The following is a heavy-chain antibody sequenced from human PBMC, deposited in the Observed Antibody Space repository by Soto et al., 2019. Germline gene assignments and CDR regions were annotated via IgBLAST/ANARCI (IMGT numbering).Heavy chain of an antibody. CDR3: ARWRGYSYGTRDAFDI. V-gene: IGHV4-34*01. CDR1: GGSFSGYY. D-gene: IGHD5-18*01. Sequence: SETLSLTCAVYGGSFSGYYWSWIRQPPGKGLEWIGEINHSGSTNYNPSLKSRVTISVDTSKNQFSLKLSSVTAADTAVYYCARWRGYSYGTRDAFDIWGQGTMVTVSS. CDR2: INHSGST. J-gene: IGHJ3*02.